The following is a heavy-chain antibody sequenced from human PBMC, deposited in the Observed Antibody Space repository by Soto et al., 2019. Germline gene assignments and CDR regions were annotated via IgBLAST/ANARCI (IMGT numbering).Heavy chain of an antibody. Sequence: SVKVSCKASGGTFSSYAISWVRQAPGQGLEWMGGIIPIFGTANYAQKFQGRVTITADESTSTAYMELSSLRSEDTAVYYCAKVLRFLEWLFPPEDYYGMDVWGQGTTVTVSS. CDR3: AKVLRFLEWLFPPEDYYGMDV. V-gene: IGHV1-69*13. J-gene: IGHJ6*02. CDR1: GGTFSSYA. CDR2: IIPIFGTA. D-gene: IGHD3-3*01.